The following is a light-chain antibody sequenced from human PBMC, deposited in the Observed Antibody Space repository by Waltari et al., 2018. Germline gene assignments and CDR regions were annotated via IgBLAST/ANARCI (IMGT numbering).Light chain of an antibody. CDR2: GNS. CDR1: SSNIAAGYD. CDR3: QSYDSSLSGSV. V-gene: IGLV1-40*01. J-gene: IGLJ2*01. Sequence: QSGLTQPPSVSGAPGQRVAISCPGSSSNIAAGYDVPWYPLLPGTAPKLLIDGNSNRPSGVPDRFSGSKSGTSASRAITGLQAEDEADYYCQSYDSSLSGSVFGGGTKLTVL.